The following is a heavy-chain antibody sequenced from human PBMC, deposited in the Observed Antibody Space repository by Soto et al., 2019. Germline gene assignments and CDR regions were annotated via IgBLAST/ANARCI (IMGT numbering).Heavy chain of an antibody. CDR3: ARLRNHYFMDA. V-gene: IGHV4-59*08. J-gene: IGHJ6*03. CDR2: IYSSGTT. CDR1: DGSISGLY. D-gene: IGHD1-1*01. Sequence: QVQLQESGPGLVRPSETLSLTCSVSDGSISGLYWSWVRQSPGKGLEWIGWIYSSGTTNYNPSLKSRVAFSVDTSTNQFSLKLTSVTAPDPAIYYCARLRNHYFMDAWGKGTTVAVSS.